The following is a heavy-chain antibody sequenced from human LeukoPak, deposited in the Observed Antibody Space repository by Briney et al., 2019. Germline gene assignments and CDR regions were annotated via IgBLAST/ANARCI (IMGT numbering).Heavy chain of an antibody. D-gene: IGHD3-9*01. Sequence: GGSLRLSCEASGFPFSSYVMSWVRQAPGKGLEWIAYINHNAEMILYPDFVKGRFTISRDNAKNSLYLQMNALRDEDTAIYYCARDHDWAFDLWGQGTLVTVSS. CDR3: ARDHDWAFDL. J-gene: IGHJ4*02. V-gene: IGHV3-48*02. CDR2: INHNAEMI. CDR1: GFPFSSYV.